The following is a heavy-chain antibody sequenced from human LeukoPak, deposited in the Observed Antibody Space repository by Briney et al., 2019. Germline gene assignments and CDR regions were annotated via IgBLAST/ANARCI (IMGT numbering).Heavy chain of an antibody. V-gene: IGHV1-46*01. CDR2: INPTGSST. Sequence: ASVKVSCKASGYSFTSHYMHRVRQAPGQGLEWLGLINPTGSSTLYAQKFQGRVTMTRDMSTTTDYMELSSLRSDDTAVYYCARDNSVGDVAWWFDPWGQGTLVTVSS. D-gene: IGHD1-26*01. CDR3: ARDNSVGDVAWWFDP. J-gene: IGHJ5*02. CDR1: GYSFTSHY.